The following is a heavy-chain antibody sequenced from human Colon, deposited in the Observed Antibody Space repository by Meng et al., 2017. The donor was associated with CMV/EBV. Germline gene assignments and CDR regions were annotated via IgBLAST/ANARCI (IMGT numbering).Heavy chain of an antibody. CDR2: IKSESDGGTR. CDR1: GFSFTNTW. J-gene: IGHJ4*02. V-gene: IGHV3-15*01. Sequence: LRLSCTASGFSFTNTWMNWVRQSPGKGLEWVGRIKSESDGGTRDYAPPVKGRFSISRDDSRNTLYLQMNSLLPEDTAVYYCSTVRTYCGQGTLVTVSS. CDR3: STVRTY.